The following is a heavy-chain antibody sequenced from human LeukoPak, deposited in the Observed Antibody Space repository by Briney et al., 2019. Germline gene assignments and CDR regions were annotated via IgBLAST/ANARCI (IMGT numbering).Heavy chain of an antibody. CDR1: GFAVSSNY. D-gene: IGHD3-10*01. Sequence: PGGSLRLSCAASGFAVSSNYMSWVRQAPGKGLEWVSVTYSDGRTYYADSVKGRFTISRDISKNTLFLQMTSLRAEDTAVYYCAKLKGWYGEGYFDYWGQGILVTVSS. CDR2: TYSDGRT. CDR3: AKLKGWYGEGYFDY. J-gene: IGHJ4*02. V-gene: IGHV3-53*01.